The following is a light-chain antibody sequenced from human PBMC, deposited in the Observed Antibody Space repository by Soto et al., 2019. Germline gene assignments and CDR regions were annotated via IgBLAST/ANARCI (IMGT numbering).Light chain of an antibody. V-gene: IGLV1-44*01. CDR1: SSNIGSNI. CDR3: ETWDDSLTGVV. J-gene: IGLJ3*02. CDR2: SRN. Sequence: QSVLTQPPSASGTPGQRVTISCSGSSSNIGSNIVNWYQQLPGTAPKLLIYSRNQRPSGVPDRFSASKSGTSASLAISGLQSEDEADYYCETWDDSLTGVVFGGGPQVTVL.